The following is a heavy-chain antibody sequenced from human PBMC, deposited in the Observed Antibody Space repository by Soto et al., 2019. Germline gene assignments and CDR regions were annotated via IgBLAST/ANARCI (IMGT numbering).Heavy chain of an antibody. J-gene: IGHJ4*02. CDR3: AKSIRGPGGDCYPYYFDY. V-gene: IGHV3-21*04. CDR2: ITSNGNFL. CDR1: GFPFYVYG. Sequence: PGGSLRLSCATSGFPFYVYGMTWVRQAPGKGLEWVSSITSNGNFLYYADAVRGRFTISRDSPKASLSLEMNSLRAEDTAVYYCAKSIRGPGGDCYPYYFDYWGQGTLVTVSS. D-gene: IGHD2-21*02.